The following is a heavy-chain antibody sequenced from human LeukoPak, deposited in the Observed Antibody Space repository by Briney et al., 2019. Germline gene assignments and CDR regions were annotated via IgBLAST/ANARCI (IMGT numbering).Heavy chain of an antibody. Sequence: ASVNVSCKASGATFSSNAISWVRQPPGQGLEWMGVIIRIFGTANYAEKLQGGVTITADDSMSTAYMELSSLRSEDTAVYYCARVGSCAAAAGPTTNFDYWGQGTLVTVSS. D-gene: IGHD6-13*01. CDR3: ARVGSCAAAAGPTTNFDY. V-gene: IGHV1-69*13. CDR2: IIRIFGTA. J-gene: IGHJ4*02. CDR1: GATFSSNA.